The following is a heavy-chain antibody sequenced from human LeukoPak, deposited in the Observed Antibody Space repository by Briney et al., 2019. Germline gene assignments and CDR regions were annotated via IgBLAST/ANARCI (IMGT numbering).Heavy chain of an antibody. CDR1: GFTFSSYG. J-gene: IGHJ4*02. CDR2: IRSDGSNK. CDR3: ASQIPDFDY. V-gene: IGHV3-30*02. Sequence: GGSLRLSCAASGFTFSSYGMHWVRQAPGKGLEWVAFIRSDGSNKYYADSVRGRFTISRDNSKNTLYLQMNSLRAEDSAVYYCASQIPDFDYWGQGTLVTVSS.